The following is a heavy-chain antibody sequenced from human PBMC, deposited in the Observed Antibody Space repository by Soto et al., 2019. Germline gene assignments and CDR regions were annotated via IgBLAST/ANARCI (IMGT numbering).Heavy chain of an antibody. CDR3: ARDPRSITGTTSSEDFQH. V-gene: IGHV1-69*01. CDR1: GGTFSGYA. D-gene: IGHD1-20*01. CDR2: IIPLLGIT. J-gene: IGHJ1*01. Sequence: QAQLMQSGAEVKKPGSSVKVSCKASGGTFSGYAINWVRQAPGQGLEWMGGIIPLLGITDYGQKFQGRITIAADESTGTAYVELRGLRSEDTAVYYCARDPRSITGTTSSEDFQHWGQGTLVSVSS.